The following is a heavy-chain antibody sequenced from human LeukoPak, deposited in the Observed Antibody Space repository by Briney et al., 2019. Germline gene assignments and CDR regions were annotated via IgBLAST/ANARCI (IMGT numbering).Heavy chain of an antibody. CDR3: ATSHETGSYYDHNYYGMDV. Sequence: ASVKVSCKASGYTFTSYAMHWVRQAPGQRLEWMGWINAGNGNTKYSQKFQGRVTIIRDTSASTAYMELSSLRSEDTAVYYCATSHETGSYYDHNYYGMDVWGQGTTVTVSS. D-gene: IGHD3-10*01. CDR1: GYTFTSYA. V-gene: IGHV1-3*01. CDR2: INAGNGNT. J-gene: IGHJ6*02.